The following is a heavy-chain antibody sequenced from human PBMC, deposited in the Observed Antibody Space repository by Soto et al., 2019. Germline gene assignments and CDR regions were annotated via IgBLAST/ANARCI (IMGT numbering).Heavy chain of an antibody. CDR2: IYQSVTT. D-gene: IGHD6-13*01. CDR1: GFDISSGYY. V-gene: IGHV4-38-2*02. Sequence: PSETLSLTCDVSGFDISSGYYWAWIRPAPEKGLEWIGSIYQSVTTNYNPSLKSRVTMSVDTSKNQFSLELTSVTAADTAFYYCAREPGYLVGKNFDYWGQGTLVTVSS. CDR3: AREPGYLVGKNFDY. J-gene: IGHJ4*02.